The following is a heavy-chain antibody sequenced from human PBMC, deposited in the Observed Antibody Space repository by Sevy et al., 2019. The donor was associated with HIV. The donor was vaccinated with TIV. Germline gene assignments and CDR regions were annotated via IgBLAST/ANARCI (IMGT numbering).Heavy chain of an antibody. CDR2: ISYDGSNK. D-gene: IGHD4-17*01. CDR1: GFTFSSYA. CDR3: ARDSQTTVTTGAGYYYGMDV. Sequence: GGSLRLSCAASGFTFSSYAMHWVRQAPGKGLEWVAVISYDGSNKYYADSVKGRFTISGDNSKNTLYLQMNSLRAEDTAVYYCARDSQTTVTTGAGYYYGMDVWGQGTTVTVSS. J-gene: IGHJ6*02. V-gene: IGHV3-30-3*01.